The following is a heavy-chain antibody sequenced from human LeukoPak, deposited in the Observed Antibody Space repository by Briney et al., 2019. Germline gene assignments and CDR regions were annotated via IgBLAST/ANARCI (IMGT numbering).Heavy chain of an antibody. J-gene: IGHJ4*02. CDR3: AVTVGARSFDF. D-gene: IGHD1-26*01. CDR1: GFSFSDNH. V-gene: IGHV3-72*01. Sequence: SGGSLRLSCAASGFSFSDNHMDWVRQAPGKGLEWVGRVRTKARSYTTEYAASVKGRFTISRDDSMNSLYLQMRSLKTEDTAVYYCAVTVGARSFDFWGQGTLVTVSS. CDR2: VRTKARSYTT.